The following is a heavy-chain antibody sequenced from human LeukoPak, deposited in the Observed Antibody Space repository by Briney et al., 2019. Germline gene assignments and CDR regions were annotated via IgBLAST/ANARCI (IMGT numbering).Heavy chain of an antibody. CDR1: GFTFDDYA. D-gene: IGHD2-21*02. CDR3: AKARARVVTATFVY. Sequence: GRSLRLSCAASGFTFDDYAMHWVRQAPGKGLEWVSGISWNSGSIGYADSVKGRFTISRDNAKNSLYLQMNSLRAEDTALYYCAKARARVVTATFVYWGQGTLVTVSS. CDR2: ISWNSGSI. J-gene: IGHJ4*02. V-gene: IGHV3-9*01.